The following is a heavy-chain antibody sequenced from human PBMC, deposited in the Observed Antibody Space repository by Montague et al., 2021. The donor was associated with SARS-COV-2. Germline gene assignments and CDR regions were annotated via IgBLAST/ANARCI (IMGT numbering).Heavy chain of an antibody. CDR1: GFTFISYA. CDR3: ARDCSGGACYPDV. V-gene: IGHV3-30-3*01. CDR2: ISYDGSNK. D-gene: IGHD2-15*01. Sequence: SLRLSCAASGFTFISYAIHWVRQAPGKGLEWVALISYDGSNKYYADSVKGRFTISRDNSKNTVYLQMNSLRPEDTAVYYCARDCSGGACYPDVWGQGTTVTVSS. J-gene: IGHJ6*02.